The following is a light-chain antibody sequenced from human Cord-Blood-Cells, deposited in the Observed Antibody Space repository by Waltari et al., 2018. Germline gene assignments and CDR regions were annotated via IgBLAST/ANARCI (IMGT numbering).Light chain of an antibody. CDR2: EGN. CDR1: SSDVGSYHL. CDR3: CSYAGSSTVM. J-gene: IGLJ3*02. V-gene: IGLV2-23*01. Sequence: SALTQPPSVLGPPGQSTPISCTGTSSDVGSYHLVSWYQQNPRKARTLMLYEGNKRTSDISNRFSGSSSDSTAALTISGLQAEDESDYYCCSYAGSSTVMFGGETKQTDL.